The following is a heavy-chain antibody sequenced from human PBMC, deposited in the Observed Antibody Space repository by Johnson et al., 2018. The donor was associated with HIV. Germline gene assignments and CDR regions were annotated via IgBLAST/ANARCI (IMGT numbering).Heavy chain of an antibody. J-gene: IGHJ3*02. V-gene: IGHV3-11*04. Sequence: QVQLVESGGGLVKPGGSLRLSCAASGFTFSDYYMSWIRQAPGKGLEWVSYISSSGSTIYYADSVKGRLTISRDNAKNSLYLQMNSQRAEDTAVYYRARVRRRWLGRDDFDIWCQGTMVTVSP. D-gene: IGHD5-24*01. CDR3: ARVRRRWLGRDDFDI. CDR1: GFTFSDYY. CDR2: ISSSGSTI.